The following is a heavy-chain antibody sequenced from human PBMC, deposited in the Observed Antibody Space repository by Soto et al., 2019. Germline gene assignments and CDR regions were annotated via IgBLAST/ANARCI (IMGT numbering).Heavy chain of an antibody. D-gene: IGHD2-15*01. CDR2: IWYDGSNK. J-gene: IGHJ4*02. CDR3: ARDPGDGGTWKLYYFDY. Sequence: GGSLRLSCAASGFTFSSYGMHWVRQAPGKGLEWVAVIWYDGSNKYYADSVKGRFTISRDNSKNTLYLQMNSLRAEDTAVYYCARDPGDGGTWKLYYFDYWGQGTLVTVSS. V-gene: IGHV3-33*01. CDR1: GFTFSSYG.